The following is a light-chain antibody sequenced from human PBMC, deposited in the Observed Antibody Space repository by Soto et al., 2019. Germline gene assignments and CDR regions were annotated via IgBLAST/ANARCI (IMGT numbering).Light chain of an antibody. Sequence: QLVLTQSSSASASLGSSVKLTCTLSSGHSSYIIAWHQQQPGKAPRYLMKLEGSGSYNKGSGVPDRFSGSSSGADRYLTISNLQFEDEADSYCETWDSNTHTVFGGGTQLTVL. J-gene: IGLJ3*02. CDR2: LEGSGSY. CDR1: SGHSSYI. V-gene: IGLV4-60*02. CDR3: ETWDSNTHTV.